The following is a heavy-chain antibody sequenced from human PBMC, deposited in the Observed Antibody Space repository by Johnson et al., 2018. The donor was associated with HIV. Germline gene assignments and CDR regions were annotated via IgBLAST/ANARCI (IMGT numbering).Heavy chain of an antibody. CDR1: GFTFTSYW. D-gene: IGHD4-17*01. CDR3: ARDSRLRTRAVGWADAFDI. J-gene: IGHJ3*02. Sequence: VQLVESGGGLVQPGGSLRLSCAASGFTFTSYWMSWVRQAPGKGLEWVANIKQDGSEKYYVDAVKGRFTISRANAKNSLSLQMNSLRAEDTAVYYCARDSRLRTRAVGWADAFDIWGQGTMVSVSS. CDR2: IKQDGSEK. V-gene: IGHV3-7*01.